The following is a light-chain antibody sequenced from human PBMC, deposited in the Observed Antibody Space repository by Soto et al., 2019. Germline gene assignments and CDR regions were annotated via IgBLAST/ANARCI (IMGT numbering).Light chain of an antibody. J-gene: IGLJ1*01. CDR3: AAWDDSLNGYV. CDR2: SND. Sequence: VLTQPPSASGTPGQRVTISCSGSSSNIGSNSVNWYQQLPGTAPKLLIYSNDRRPSGVPDRFSGSKSGTSASLAISGLQSEDEADYYCAAWDDSLNGYVFGTGTKVTVL. V-gene: IGLV1-44*01. CDR1: SSNIGSNS.